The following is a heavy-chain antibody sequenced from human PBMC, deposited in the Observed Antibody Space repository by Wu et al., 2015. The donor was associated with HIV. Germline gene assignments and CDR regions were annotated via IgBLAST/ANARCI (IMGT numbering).Heavy chain of an antibody. CDR1: GYTFTDYY. J-gene: IGHJ4*02. CDR3: ARLQSLSGFYSNADY. D-gene: IGHD3-22*01. Sequence: QVQPLQSGAEVKKPGASVMVSCKASGYTFTDYYMYWVRQAPGQGLEWMGWINPNRGGTKYAQKFQGRVTMTRDTAVSTAYMELNSLRSDDTAVYYCARLQSLSGFYSNADYWGQGTLVTVSS. V-gene: IGHV1-2*02. CDR2: INPNRGGT.